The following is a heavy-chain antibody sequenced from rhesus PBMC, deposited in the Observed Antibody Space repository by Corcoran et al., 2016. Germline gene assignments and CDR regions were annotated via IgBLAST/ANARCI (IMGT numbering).Heavy chain of an antibody. V-gene: IGHV3S5*01. J-gene: IGHJ3*01. Sequence: EVQLVESGGGLVQPGGSLRLSCAASGFTFSSHGMSWVRQALGKGLEGVSYISNGGGSTYYADSGKGRFTISRDNSKNTLSLQMNSLRAEDTAVYYCAKDRDAFDFWGQGLRVTVSS. CDR1: GFTFSSHG. CDR3: AKDRDAFDF. CDR2: ISNGGGST.